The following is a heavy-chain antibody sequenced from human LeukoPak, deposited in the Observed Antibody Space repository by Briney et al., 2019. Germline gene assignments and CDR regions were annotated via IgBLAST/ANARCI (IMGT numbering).Heavy chain of an antibody. J-gene: IGHJ4*02. V-gene: IGHV1-46*01. Sequence: ASVKVSCMASGYTFTSYYMHWVRQAPGHGLEWMGIINPSGGSTSYAQKFQRRVTMTRDTSTSTVYMGLSSLRSEDTAVYYCARAESADYCDYWGQGTLVTVSS. CDR1: GYTFTSYY. CDR2: INPSGGST. D-gene: IGHD2/OR15-2a*01. CDR3: ARAESADYCDY.